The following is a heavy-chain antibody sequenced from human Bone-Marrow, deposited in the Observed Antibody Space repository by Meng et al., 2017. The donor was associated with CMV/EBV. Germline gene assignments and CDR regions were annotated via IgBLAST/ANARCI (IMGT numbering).Heavy chain of an antibody. V-gene: IGHV3-48*03. CDR3: ARVGGSSSWRPYYYYYGMDV. Sequence: GESLKISCAASGFTFSSYEMNWVRQAPGKGLEWVSYISSSGSTIYYADSVKGRFTISRDNAKNSLYLQMNSLRAEDTAVYYCARVGGSSSWRPYYYYYGMDVWGQGTTVTVSS. CDR2: ISSSGSTI. CDR1: GFTFSSYE. J-gene: IGHJ6*02. D-gene: IGHD6-13*01.